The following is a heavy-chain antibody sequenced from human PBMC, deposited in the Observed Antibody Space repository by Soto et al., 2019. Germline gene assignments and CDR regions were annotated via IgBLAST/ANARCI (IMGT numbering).Heavy chain of an antibody. CDR2: INAYNGKT. D-gene: IGHD6-13*01. Sequence: QVQLVQSGAEVKKPGASVKVSCKTSGYTFSNYGINWVRQAPGQGLEWMGWINAYNGKTNFAQRLQGRVTLTTDTSTSTAYMELMSLRSDDTAVYYCARCSSPVDFDYWGQGTLVTVSS. CDR3: ARCSSPVDFDY. J-gene: IGHJ4*02. CDR1: GYTFSNYG. V-gene: IGHV1-18*01.